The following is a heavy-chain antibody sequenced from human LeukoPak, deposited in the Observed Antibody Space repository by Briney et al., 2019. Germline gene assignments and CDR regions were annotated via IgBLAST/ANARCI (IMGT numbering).Heavy chain of an antibody. CDR1: GFTFSSYA. V-gene: IGHV3-7*01. Sequence: GGSLRLSCAASGFTFSSYARSWVRQAPGKGLEWVANIKQDGSEKYYVDSVRGRFTISRDNAKNSLYLQMNSLRAEDTAVYYCARDGVGGEGFDYWGQGTLVTVSS. J-gene: IGHJ4*02. CDR2: IKQDGSEK. D-gene: IGHD3-16*01. CDR3: ARDGVGGEGFDY.